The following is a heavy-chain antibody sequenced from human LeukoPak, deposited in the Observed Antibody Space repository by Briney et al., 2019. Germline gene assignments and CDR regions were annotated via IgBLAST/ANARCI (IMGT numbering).Heavy chain of an antibody. CDR2: INPNSGGT. CDR1: GYTFTGYY. J-gene: IGHJ6*03. CDR3: ARDRGVDYCSGGSCSHYYYYMDV. D-gene: IGHD2-15*01. Sequence: GASVKVSCKASGYTFTGYYMHWVRQAPGQGLEWMGWINPNSGGTNYAQKFQGRDTMTRDTSISTAYMELSRLRSDDTAVYYCARDRGVDYCSGGSCSHYYYYMDVWGKGTTVTISS. V-gene: IGHV1-2*02.